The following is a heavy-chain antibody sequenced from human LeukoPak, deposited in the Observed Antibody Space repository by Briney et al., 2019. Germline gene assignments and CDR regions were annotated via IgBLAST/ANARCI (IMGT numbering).Heavy chain of an antibody. CDR3: ARAAPRYFADILTADV. Sequence: SETLSLTCTVSGGSISSGSYYWSWIRQPAGKGLEWIGRIYPSGSTNYNPSLKSRVTISVDTSKNQFSLKLTSVTAADTAVYYCARAAPRYFADILTADVWGKGTTVTISS. CDR1: GGSISSGSYY. D-gene: IGHD3-9*01. CDR2: IYPSGST. V-gene: IGHV4-61*02. J-gene: IGHJ6*04.